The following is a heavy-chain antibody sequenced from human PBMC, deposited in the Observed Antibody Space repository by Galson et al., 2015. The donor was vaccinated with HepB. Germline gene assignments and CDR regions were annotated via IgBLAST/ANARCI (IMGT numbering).Heavy chain of an antibody. J-gene: IGHJ6*04. Sequence: LRLSCAASGFTFEDYAMHWVRQVPGKGLEWVSGITWNSDFTGYADSVRGRFTISRDNARYSLYLQMNSPRSEDTALYYCAQDLTYYYGSGGYFVGIEVWGTGTTVTVSA. CDR2: ITWNSDFT. CDR3: AQDLTYYYGSGGYFVGIEV. D-gene: IGHD3-10*01. V-gene: IGHV3-9*01. CDR1: GFTFEDYA.